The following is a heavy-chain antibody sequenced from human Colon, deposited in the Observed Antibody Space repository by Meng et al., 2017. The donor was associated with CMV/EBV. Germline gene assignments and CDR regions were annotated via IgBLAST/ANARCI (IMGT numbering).Heavy chain of an antibody. D-gene: IGHD3-16*01. CDR2: ITPILGVA. CDR3: ARGGGGTGIDY. V-gene: IGHV1-69*02. J-gene: IGHJ4*02. Sequence: SCKGYGGSFGSFTINWVRQAPGQGLEWMGRITPILGVANSAQKLQGRVTITADKRTNTAYMELSRLISEDTGVYYCARGGGGTGIDYWGRGTLVTVSS. CDR1: GGSFGSFT.